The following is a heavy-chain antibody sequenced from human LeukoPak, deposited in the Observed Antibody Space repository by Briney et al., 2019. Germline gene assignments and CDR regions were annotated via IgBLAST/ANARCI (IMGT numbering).Heavy chain of an antibody. J-gene: IGHJ6*03. V-gene: IGHV3-23*01. CDR1: GFTFSSYG. D-gene: IGHD6-13*01. CDR3: AKAYSSSWYLYYYYMDV. Sequence: GGSLRLSCAASGFTFSSYGMGWVRQAPGKGLEWVSAISGSGGSTYYADSVKGRFTISRDNSKNTLYLQMNSLRAEDTAVYYCAKAYSSSWYLYYYYMDVWGKGTTVTISS. CDR2: ISGSGGST.